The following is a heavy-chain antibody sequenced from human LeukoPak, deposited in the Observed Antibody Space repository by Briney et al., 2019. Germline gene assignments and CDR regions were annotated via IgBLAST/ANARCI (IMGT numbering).Heavy chain of an antibody. V-gene: IGHV4-59*11. CDR2: IYYSGST. J-gene: IGHJ4*02. Sequence: SETLSLTCTVSGVSISSHYWSWLRQPPGKGLEWIGYIYYSGSTNYNPSLKSRVTISVDTSKNQFSLKLSSVTAADTAVYYCAREGYYDSSGYSTFDYWGQGTLVTVSS. CDR1: GVSISSHY. CDR3: AREGYYDSSGYSTFDY. D-gene: IGHD3-22*01.